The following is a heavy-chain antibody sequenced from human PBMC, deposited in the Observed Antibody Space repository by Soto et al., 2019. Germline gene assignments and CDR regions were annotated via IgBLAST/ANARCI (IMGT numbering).Heavy chain of an antibody. V-gene: IGHV3-21*01. D-gene: IGHD3-22*01. CDR2: ITSSSSYI. CDR3: VRARSTDSRPDY. CDR1: GFTFSLYS. Sequence: GGSLRLSCAASGFTFSLYSMIWVRQAPGKGLEWVASITSSSSYIYYEDSLKGRFTISRDNAKNSLFLQLDSLRAEDTAVYFCVRARSTDSRPDYWGQGTLVTAPQ. J-gene: IGHJ4*02.